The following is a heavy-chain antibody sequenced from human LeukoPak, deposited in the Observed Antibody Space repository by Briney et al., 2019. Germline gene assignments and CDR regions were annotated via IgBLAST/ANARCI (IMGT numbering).Heavy chain of an antibody. Sequence: GGSLRLSCAASGFTFSSYGVHWVRQAPGKGLEWVAFIRYDGSNKYYADSVKGRFTISRDNSKNTLYLQMNSLRAEDTAVYYCAKCYSSSSSDAFDIWGQGTMVTVSS. CDR2: IRYDGSNK. J-gene: IGHJ3*02. CDR1: GFTFSSYG. CDR3: AKCYSSSSSDAFDI. V-gene: IGHV3-30*02. D-gene: IGHD6-6*01.